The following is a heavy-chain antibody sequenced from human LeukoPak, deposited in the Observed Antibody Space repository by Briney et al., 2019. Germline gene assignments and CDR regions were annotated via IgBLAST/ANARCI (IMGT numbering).Heavy chain of an antibody. CDR3: AKSYDSSGYYDY. Sequence: GGSLRLSCAASGFTFSSYAMSWVRQAPGKGLEWVSAISGSGGSTYYADSVKGRFTISRGNSKNTLYLQMNSLRAEDTAVYYCAKSYDSSGYYDYWGQGTLVTVSS. CDR1: GFTFSSYA. J-gene: IGHJ4*02. CDR2: ISGSGGST. D-gene: IGHD3-22*01. V-gene: IGHV3-23*01.